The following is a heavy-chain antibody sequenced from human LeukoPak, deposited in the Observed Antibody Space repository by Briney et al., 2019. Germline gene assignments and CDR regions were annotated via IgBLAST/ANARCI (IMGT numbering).Heavy chain of an antibody. Sequence: SETLSLTCTVSGGSISSGDYYWSWIRQPPGKGLEWIGDIYYSGSTHYNPSLKSRVTISVDTSKNQFSLRLNSVTAADTAVYYCARGNYNRGWSSLDYWGQGTLVTVSS. CDR3: ARGNYNRGWSSLDY. J-gene: IGHJ4*02. CDR2: IYYSGST. CDR1: GGSISSGDYY. D-gene: IGHD6-19*01. V-gene: IGHV4-30-4*01.